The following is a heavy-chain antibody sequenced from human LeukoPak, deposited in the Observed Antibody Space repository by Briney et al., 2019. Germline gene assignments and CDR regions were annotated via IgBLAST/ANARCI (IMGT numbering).Heavy chain of an antibody. CDR2: ISWDGGST. CDR1: GFTFDDYT. CDR3: AKGRGGSSSWTPAAYYGMDV. J-gene: IGHJ6*02. D-gene: IGHD6-13*01. Sequence: PGGSLRLSCAASGFTFDDYTMHWVRQAPGKGLEWVSLISWDGGSTYYADSVKGRFTISRDNSKNSLYLQMNSLRTEDTALYYCAKGRGGSSSWTPAAYYGMDVWGQGTTVTVSS. V-gene: IGHV3-43*01.